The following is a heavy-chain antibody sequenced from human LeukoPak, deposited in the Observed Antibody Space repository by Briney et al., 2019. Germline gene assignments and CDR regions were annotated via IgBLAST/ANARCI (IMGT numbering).Heavy chain of an antibody. D-gene: IGHD3-10*01. CDR1: GYTFPFYY. J-gene: IGHJ4*02. CDR2: INPNSGGT. Sequence: ASVKVSCKASGYTFPFYYMHWVRQAPGQGLEWMGWINPNSGGTNYAQKFQGWVTMTRDTSISTAYMELSRLRSDDTAVYYCARGGMVRGVLGDYWGQGTLVTVSS. CDR3: ARGGMVRGVLGDY. V-gene: IGHV1-2*04.